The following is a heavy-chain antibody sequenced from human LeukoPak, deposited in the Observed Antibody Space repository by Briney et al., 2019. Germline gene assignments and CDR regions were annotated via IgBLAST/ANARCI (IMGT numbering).Heavy chain of an antibody. Sequence: GASVKVSCKASGYTFTSYYMHWVRQAPGQGLEWMGIINPSGGSTSYAQKFQGRVTMTRDTSTSTVYMELSSLRSEDTAVCYCARDSEMATHPPDAFDIWGQGTMVTVSS. CDR1: GYTFTSYY. J-gene: IGHJ3*02. V-gene: IGHV1-46*01. CDR3: ARDSEMATHPPDAFDI. D-gene: IGHD5-24*01. CDR2: INPSGGST.